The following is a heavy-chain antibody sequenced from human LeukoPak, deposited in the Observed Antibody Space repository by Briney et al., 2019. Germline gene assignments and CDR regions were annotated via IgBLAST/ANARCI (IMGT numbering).Heavy chain of an antibody. D-gene: IGHD5-24*01. V-gene: IGHV3-23*01. CDR3: AKDQAGDGYNSM. Sequence: GGSLRLSCVTSGFTFSNCAMSWVRQAPGKGLEGVSTIHGASTFYSASVKGRFTISRDNSKNTLYLQMNSLRAEDTAIYYCAKDQAGDGYNSMWGQGTRVTVSS. CDR2: IHGAST. CDR1: GFTFSNCA. J-gene: IGHJ4*02.